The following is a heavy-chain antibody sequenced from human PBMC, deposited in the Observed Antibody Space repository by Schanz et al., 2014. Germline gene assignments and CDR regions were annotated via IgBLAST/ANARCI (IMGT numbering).Heavy chain of an antibody. J-gene: IGHJ4*02. V-gene: IGHV3-66*02. CDR2: IFTDGRT. CDR1: GFAFSSYG. CDR3: ARGGFGEVSYFDY. D-gene: IGHD3-10*01. Sequence: EEQLVESGGGLVQPGGSLRLSCLASGFAFSSYGMNWLRQAPGKGLEWVSIIFTDGRTYYADSVKGRFTISRDSSKNTLFLQMNSLRPEDTAVYYCARGGFGEVSYFDYWGQGTLVTVSS.